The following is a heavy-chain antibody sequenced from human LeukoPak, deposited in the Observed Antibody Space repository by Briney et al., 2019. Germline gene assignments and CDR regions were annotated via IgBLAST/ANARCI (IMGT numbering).Heavy chain of an antibody. D-gene: IGHD5-12*01. V-gene: IGHV3-23*01. CDR2: ISGSGGST. J-gene: IGHJ4*02. CDR1: GFTFSSYE. Sequence: GGSLRLSCAASGFTFSSYEMNWVRQAPGKGLEWVSAISGSGGSTHYADSVKGRFTISRDNSKNTLYLQMNSLRAEDTAVYYCAKEVATIWSYFDYWGQGTLVTVSS. CDR3: AKEVATIWSYFDY.